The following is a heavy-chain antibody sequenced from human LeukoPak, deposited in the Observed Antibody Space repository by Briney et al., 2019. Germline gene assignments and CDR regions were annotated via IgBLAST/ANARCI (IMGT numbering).Heavy chain of an antibody. CDR1: GYTFTSYY. J-gene: IGHJ6*02. V-gene: IGHV1-46*01. D-gene: IGHD5-18*01. CDR2: INPSGGST. Sequence: ASVKVSCKASGYTFTSYYMHWVRQAPGQGLEWMGIINPSGGSTSYAQKFQGRVTMTRDTSTSTVYMELSSLRSEDTAVYYCARALDTAMAAYGMDVWGQGTTVTVSS. CDR3: ARALDTAMAAYGMDV.